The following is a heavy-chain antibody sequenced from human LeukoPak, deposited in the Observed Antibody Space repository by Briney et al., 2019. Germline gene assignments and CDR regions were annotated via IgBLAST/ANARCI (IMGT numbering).Heavy chain of an antibody. V-gene: IGHV3-13*04. Sequence: GSLRLSCAASGFTFSICDMHWVRQPTGKGLEWVSCTDTGGDKDYAGSVKGRFTISRENAKNSLYLQMKTLRAGDTAVYYCAKERSSAPWGQQLPSLEYWGQGTLVTVSS. CDR3: AKERSSAPWGQQLPSLEY. CDR2: TDTGGDK. CDR1: GFTFSICD. D-gene: IGHD6-13*01. J-gene: IGHJ4*02.